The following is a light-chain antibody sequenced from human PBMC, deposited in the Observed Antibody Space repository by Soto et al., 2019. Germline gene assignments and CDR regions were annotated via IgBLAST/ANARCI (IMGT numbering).Light chain of an antibody. J-gene: IGKJ1*01. V-gene: IGKV3-15*01. CDR1: QSVSNN. CDR2: GAS. CDR3: QQRSNWPRT. Sequence: IVLTQSPASLSVSPGEGATLSCRASQSVSNNLAWYQQKPGQAPRLLIYGASTRATGIPARFSGSGSGTDFTLTISSLQPEDFAVYYCQQRSNWPRTFGQGTKV.